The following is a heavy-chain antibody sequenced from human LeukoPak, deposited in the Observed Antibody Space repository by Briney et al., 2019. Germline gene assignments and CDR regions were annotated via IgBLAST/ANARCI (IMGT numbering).Heavy chain of an antibody. CDR3: LRDESGSFFAY. D-gene: IGHD3-10*01. J-gene: IGHJ4*02. CDR1: GFSFRNYN. Sequence: PGGSLRLSCAASGFSFRNYNMNWVRQAPGKGLEWVSSIGGSSDFIYSGDSVKGRFTISRDNDKNSVYLQTNSLRAEDTAVYYCLRDESGSFFAYWGQGTLVIVSS. V-gene: IGHV3-21*06. CDR2: IGGSSDFI.